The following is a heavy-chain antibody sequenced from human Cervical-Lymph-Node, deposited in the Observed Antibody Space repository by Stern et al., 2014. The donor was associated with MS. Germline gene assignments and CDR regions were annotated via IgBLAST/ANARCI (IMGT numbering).Heavy chain of an antibody. J-gene: IGHJ4*02. D-gene: IGHD3-3*01. CDR3: AKEEGLSAYSYFDS. CDR1: GFTFGDHS. CDR2: ISWDGGST. Sequence: QLVESGGVVVQPGGSLRLSCAASGFTFGDHSMHWVRQAPGKGLEWVSIISWDGGSTHYTDSVKGRFTISRDNSKNSLYLQMNSLRTEDTALYYCAKEEGLSAYSYFDSWGQGTLVTVSS. V-gene: IGHV3-43*01.